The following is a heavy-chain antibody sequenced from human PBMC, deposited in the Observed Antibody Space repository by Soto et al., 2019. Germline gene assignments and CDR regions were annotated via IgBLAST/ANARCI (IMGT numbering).Heavy chain of an antibody. D-gene: IGHD4-17*01. CDR1: GGTFSTYT. CDR3: ARAPYGDRLDY. V-gene: IGHV1-69*02. J-gene: IGHJ4*02. Sequence: QVQLVQSGAEMKKPGSSVNVSCKASGGTFSTYTITWVRQAPGQGLEWMGRIIPILGMPNYAQKFQGRVTITADKSTNTVYMELNNLRSEATAVYYCARAPYGDRLDYWGQGTLVTVSS. CDR2: IIPILGMP.